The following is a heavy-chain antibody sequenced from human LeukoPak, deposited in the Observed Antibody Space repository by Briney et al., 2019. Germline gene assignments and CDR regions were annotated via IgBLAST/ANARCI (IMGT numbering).Heavy chain of an antibody. J-gene: IGHJ6*02. Sequence: SGTLSLTCTVSGGSISSYYWSWIRQPPGKGLEWIGYIYYSGSTNYSPSLKSRVTISVDTSKNQFSLKLSSVTAADTAVYYSARAPHYYDSSGYLFYYYYGMDVWGQGTTVTVSS. D-gene: IGHD3-22*01. CDR2: IYYSGST. CDR3: ARAPHYYDSSGYLFYYYYGMDV. CDR1: GGSISSYY. V-gene: IGHV4-59*08.